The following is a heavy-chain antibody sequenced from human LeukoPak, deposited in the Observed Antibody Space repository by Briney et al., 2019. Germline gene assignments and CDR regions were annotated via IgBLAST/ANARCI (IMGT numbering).Heavy chain of an antibody. CDR2: VFYSGST. Sequence: SETPSLTCAVSGSSMNYYYWTWMRQPPGRGLEWIGYVFYSGSTNYNPSLKSRVTISLDTSKNQFSLRLTSVTAADTAVYYCARRVYSGNYFDCWGQGILVTVSS. V-gene: IGHV4-59*08. CDR3: ARRVYSGNYFDC. D-gene: IGHD1-26*01. J-gene: IGHJ4*02. CDR1: GSSMNYYY.